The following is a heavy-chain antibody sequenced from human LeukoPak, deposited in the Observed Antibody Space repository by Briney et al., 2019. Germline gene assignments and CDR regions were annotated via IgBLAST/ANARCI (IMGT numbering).Heavy chain of an antibody. CDR3: ARASDPWLQLT. Sequence: GGSLRLSCAASGFTFSNYWMIWVRQAPGKGLEWVGNIKQGGSEKRYADSVRGRFSISRDNAQTSLYLQMNSLRAEDTAVYHCARASDPWLQLTWGQGTLVTVSS. V-gene: IGHV3-7*05. CDR2: IKQGGSEK. J-gene: IGHJ5*02. D-gene: IGHD5-24*01. CDR1: GFTFSNYW.